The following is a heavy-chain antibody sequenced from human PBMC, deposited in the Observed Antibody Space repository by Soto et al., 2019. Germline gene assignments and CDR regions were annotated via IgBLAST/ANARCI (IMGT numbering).Heavy chain of an antibody. V-gene: IGHV3-49*03. Sequence: PGGSLRLSCTASGFTFGDYAMSWFRQAPGKGLEWVGFIRSKAYGGTTEYAASVKGRFTISRDDSKSIAYLQMNSLKTEDTAVYYCTRELLSNPYYYYSYMDVWGKGTTVTVS. D-gene: IGHD3-10*01. CDR1: GFTFGDYA. CDR2: IRSKAYGGTT. CDR3: TRELLSNPYYYYSYMDV. J-gene: IGHJ6*03.